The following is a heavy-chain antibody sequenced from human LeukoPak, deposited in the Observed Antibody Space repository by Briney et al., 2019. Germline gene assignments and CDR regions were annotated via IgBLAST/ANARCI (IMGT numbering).Heavy chain of an antibody. CDR3: ARVSGSYDNYFDY. J-gene: IGHJ4*02. D-gene: IGHD1-26*01. Sequence: SETLSLTCTVSGGSISSSSYYWGWIRQPPGKGLEWIGSIYYSGSTYYNPSLKSRVTISVDTSKNQFSLKLSSVTAADTAVYYCARVSGSYDNYFDYWAREPWSPSPQ. CDR2: IYYSGST. V-gene: IGHV4-39*07. CDR1: GGSISSSSYY.